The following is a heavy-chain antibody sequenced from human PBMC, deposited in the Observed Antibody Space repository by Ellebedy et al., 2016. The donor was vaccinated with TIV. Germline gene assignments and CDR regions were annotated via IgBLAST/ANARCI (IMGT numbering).Heavy chain of an antibody. D-gene: IGHD3-10*01. Sequence: MPGGSLRLSCSVSGDFISDYYWSWLRQAAGKELEWIGRVATSGNANYNPSLKSRVTMSLDTSRDQYFLGLNAVTAADTAVYYCARGSVLRGVTAFHPWGQGILVTVSS. V-gene: IGHV4-4*07. J-gene: IGHJ5*02. CDR1: GDFISDYY. CDR3: ARGSVLRGVTAFHP. CDR2: VATSGNA.